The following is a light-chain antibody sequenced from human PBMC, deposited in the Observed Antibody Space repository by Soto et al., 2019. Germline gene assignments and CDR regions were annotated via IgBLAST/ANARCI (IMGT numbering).Light chain of an antibody. V-gene: IGKV2-28*01. CDR1: QSLLRSNGRNF. Sequence: VLTQYPLSLPVTPGEPASISCRSSQSLLRSNGRNFLDWYLQRPGQSPQLLIYLGSNRASGVPDRFSGSGSATDFTLRISRVEADDVGIYYCMQPLQMPWTFGQGTKVDIK. CDR3: MQPLQMPWT. CDR2: LGS. J-gene: IGKJ1*01.